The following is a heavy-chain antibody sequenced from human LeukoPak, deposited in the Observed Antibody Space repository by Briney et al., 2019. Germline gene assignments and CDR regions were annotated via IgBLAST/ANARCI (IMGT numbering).Heavy chain of an antibody. V-gene: IGHV1-69*13. J-gene: IGHJ3*02. CDR3: ARSGYCSGGSCYSGAFDI. CDR1: GGTFSSYA. Sequence: SVKVSCKASGGTFSSYAISWVRQAPGQGLEWMGGIIPIFGTANYAQKFQGRVTITADESTSTAYMELRRLRSDDTAVYYCARSGYCSGGSCYSGAFDIWGQGTMVTVSS. CDR2: IIPIFGTA. D-gene: IGHD2-15*01.